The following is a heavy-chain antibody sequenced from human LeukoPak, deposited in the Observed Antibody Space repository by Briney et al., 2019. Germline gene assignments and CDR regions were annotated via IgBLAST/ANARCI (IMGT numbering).Heavy chain of an antibody. V-gene: IGHV3-74*01. CDR1: GCTLSGFW. Sequence: GGSLRLSCAASGCTLSGFWMHWVRQAPGKGLVWVARINSDGSSTNYADSVKGRFTISRDNAKNTLFLQMNSLRAEDTAVYYCTSVVGGYYPPVEAFDIWGQGTIVTVSS. D-gene: IGHD3-3*01. CDR3: TSVVGGYYPPVEAFDI. J-gene: IGHJ3*02. CDR2: INSDGSST.